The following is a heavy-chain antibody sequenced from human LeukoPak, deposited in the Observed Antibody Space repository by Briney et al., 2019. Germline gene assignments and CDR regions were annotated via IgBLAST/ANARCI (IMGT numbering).Heavy chain of an antibody. CDR2: MNPNSGNT. Sequence: ASVKVSCKASGGTFSSYAISWVRQATGQGLEWMGWMNPNSGNTGYAQKFQGRVTMTRNTSISTAYMELSSLRSEDTAVYYCASSVDILTGGHYWGQGTLVTVSS. J-gene: IGHJ4*02. CDR1: GGTFSSYA. D-gene: IGHD3-9*01. CDR3: ASSVDILTGGHY. V-gene: IGHV1-8*02.